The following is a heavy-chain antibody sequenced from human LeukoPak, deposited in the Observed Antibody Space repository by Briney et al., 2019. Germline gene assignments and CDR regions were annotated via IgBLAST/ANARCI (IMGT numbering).Heavy chain of an antibody. CDR3: ARTDNKYDSRLLFN. CDR1: GYTFTGYY. V-gene: IGHV1-2*02. D-gene: IGHD3-22*01. Sequence: PRASVKVSCKASGYTFTGYYIHWVRQAPGQGLQWMGWVNPHSGGTNYAQMFHGRVTMTRDTSITTAYMELSRLRSDDTAMYYCARTDNKYDSRLLFNWGQGTQVTVSS. CDR2: VNPHSGGT. J-gene: IGHJ1*01.